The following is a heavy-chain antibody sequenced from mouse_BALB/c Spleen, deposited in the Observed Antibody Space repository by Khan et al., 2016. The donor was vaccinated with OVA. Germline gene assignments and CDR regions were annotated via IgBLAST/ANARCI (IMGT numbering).Heavy chain of an antibody. J-gene: IGHJ4*01. CDR2: IWSDGIT. CDR3: ARQPYYHYNIMDY. CDR1: GFSLTIYG. D-gene: IGHD2-10*01. V-gene: IGHV2-6-1*01. Sequence: QVQLKESGPGLVAPSQSLSITCTISGFSLTIYGVHWVRQPPGKGLEWLVVIWSDGITTYNSALKSRLTITKDNSKSQVFLKMNSLQTDDTAMYFCARQPYYHYNIMDYWGQGTSVTVSS.